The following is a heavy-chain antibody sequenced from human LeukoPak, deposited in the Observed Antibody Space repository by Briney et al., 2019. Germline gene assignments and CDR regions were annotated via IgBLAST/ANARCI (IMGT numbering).Heavy chain of an antibody. Sequence: RASETLSLTCGVSGGPFSAYYWSWIRQPPGKGLELIGEINHSGRTNYNPSLKSRVTISVDTSKNQFSLNLSSVTAADTAVYYCARSPLTGNYGDWFDPWGQGTLVIVSS. V-gene: IGHV4-34*01. D-gene: IGHD3-9*01. CDR3: ARSPLTGNYGDWFDP. J-gene: IGHJ5*02. CDR1: GGPFSAYY. CDR2: INHSGRT.